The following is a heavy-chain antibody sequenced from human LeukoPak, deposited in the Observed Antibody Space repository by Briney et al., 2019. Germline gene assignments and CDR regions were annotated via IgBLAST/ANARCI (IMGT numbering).Heavy chain of an antibody. CDR3: ARDLSSDFWSGYYS. V-gene: IGHV4-31*03. D-gene: IGHD3-3*01. J-gene: IGHJ4*02. CDR2: IYYSGST. Sequence: SETLSLTCTVSGGSISSGGYYWSWIRQHSGKGLEWIGYIYYSGSTYYNPSLKSRVTISVDTSKNQFSLKLSSVTAADTAVYYCARDLSSDFWSGYYSWGQGTLVTVSS. CDR1: GGSISSGGYY.